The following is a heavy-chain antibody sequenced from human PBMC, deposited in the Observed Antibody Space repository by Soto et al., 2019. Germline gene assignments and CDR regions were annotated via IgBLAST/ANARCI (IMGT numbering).Heavy chain of an antibody. J-gene: IGHJ6*02. D-gene: IGHD3-3*01. CDR1: GFTVSSNY. V-gene: IGHV3-66*01. CDR2: IYSGGST. Sequence: SLRLSCAASGFTVSSNYMSWVRQAPGKGLEWVSVIYSGGSTYYADSVKGRFTISRDNSKNTLYLQMNSLRAEDTAVYYCARDSDFWSVSPGGGYYYYGMAFWGQGSTVPVSS. CDR3: ARDSDFWSVSPGGGYYYYGMAF.